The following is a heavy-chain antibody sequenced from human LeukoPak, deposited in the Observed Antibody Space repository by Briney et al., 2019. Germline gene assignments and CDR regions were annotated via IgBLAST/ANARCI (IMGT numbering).Heavy chain of an antibody. Sequence: ASVKVSCKASGGTFSSYAVSWVRQAPGQGLEWMGRIIPIPGIANYAQKFQGRVTITADKSTSTAYMELSSLRSEDTAVYYCARGGIAAAGSRFDYWGQGTLVTVSS. CDR2: IIPIPGIA. D-gene: IGHD6-13*01. V-gene: IGHV1-69*04. J-gene: IGHJ4*02. CDR3: ARGGIAAAGSRFDY. CDR1: GGTFSSYA.